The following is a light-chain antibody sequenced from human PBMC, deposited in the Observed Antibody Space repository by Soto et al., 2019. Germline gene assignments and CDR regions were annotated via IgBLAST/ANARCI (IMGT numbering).Light chain of an antibody. Sequence: EIVLTQSPATLSLSPGERATLSCWPSQSVSSYLAWYQQKPGQAPSHLIYGASNRATGIPDRFTGSGSGTDFTLTTSSLQPEDFATYYCQQSYSPPPTFGEGTKVDIK. V-gene: IGKV3-11*01. CDR3: QQSYSPPPT. J-gene: IGKJ4*01. CDR1: QSVSSY. CDR2: GAS.